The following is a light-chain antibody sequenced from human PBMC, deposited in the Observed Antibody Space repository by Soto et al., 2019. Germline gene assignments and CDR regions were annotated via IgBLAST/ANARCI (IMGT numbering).Light chain of an antibody. V-gene: IGLV3-21*02. CDR2: ADS. CDR1: NIGSKG. J-gene: IGLJ1*01. Sequence: SYELTQPPSVSVAPGQTARITCGGNNIGSKGVHWYQQRPGQAPVLVVYADSDRPSGIPERFSGSNSGSTATLTISTVEAGDEADYYCQVSDSSNDHYVFGSGTKVTVL. CDR3: QVSDSSNDHYV.